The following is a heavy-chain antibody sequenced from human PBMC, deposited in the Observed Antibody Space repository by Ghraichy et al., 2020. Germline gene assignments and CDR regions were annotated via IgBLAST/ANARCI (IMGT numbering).Heavy chain of an antibody. J-gene: IGHJ4*02. CDR1: GFTVSSNY. Sequence: GGSLRLSCAASGFTVSSNYMYWVRQAPGEGLEWVSVIYSGGSTYYADSVKGRFTISRDNSKNTLYLQMNSLRAEDTAVYYCARDLNYNSGIWGQGTLVTVSS. CDR3: ARDLNYNSGI. D-gene: IGHD3-10*01. CDR2: IYSGGST. V-gene: IGHV3-53*01.